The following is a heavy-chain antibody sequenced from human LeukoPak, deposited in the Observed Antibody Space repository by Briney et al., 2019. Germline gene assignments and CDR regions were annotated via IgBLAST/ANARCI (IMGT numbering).Heavy chain of an antibody. CDR3: ASEGVVVPAAMSPLGY. D-gene: IGHD2-2*01. CDR2: SIPIFGTA. V-gene: IGHV1-69*13. CDR1: GGTFSSYA. J-gene: IGHJ4*02. Sequence: SVKVSCKASGGTFSSYAISWVRQAPGQGLEWMGGSIPIFGTANYAQKFQGRVTITADESTSTAYMELSSLRSEDTAAYYCASEGVVVPAAMSPLGYWGQGTLVSVSS.